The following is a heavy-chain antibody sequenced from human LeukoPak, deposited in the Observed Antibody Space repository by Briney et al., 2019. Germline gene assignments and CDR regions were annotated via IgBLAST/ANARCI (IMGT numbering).Heavy chain of an antibody. CDR2: IKQDGSDK. J-gene: IGHJ4*01. D-gene: IGHD6-13*01. V-gene: IGHV3-7*01. CDR1: GFTFSDYW. Sequence: GGSLRLSCAVSGFTFSDYWMNGVRQAPGKGLEWVASIKQDGSDKSYVDSVKGRFTISRDNAKNSLYLQMSSLRVEDTAVYYCARDGTAAGLYFDLWGQGTLVTVSS. CDR3: ARDGTAAGLYFDL.